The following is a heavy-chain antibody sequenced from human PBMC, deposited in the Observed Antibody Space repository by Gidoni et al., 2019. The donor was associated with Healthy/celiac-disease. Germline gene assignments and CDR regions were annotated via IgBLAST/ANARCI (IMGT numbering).Heavy chain of an antibody. V-gene: IGHV4-34*01. Sequence: QVQLQQLGAGLLKPPETLSLTCAVDGGSFSGYYWSWIRQPPGKGLEWIGEINHSGSTNYNPSLKSRVTISVDTSKNQFSLKLSSVTAADTAVYYCARGRAKLGYFDYWGQGTLVTVSS. J-gene: IGHJ4*02. D-gene: IGHD6-13*01. CDR1: GGSFSGYY. CDR3: ARGRAKLGYFDY. CDR2: INHSGST.